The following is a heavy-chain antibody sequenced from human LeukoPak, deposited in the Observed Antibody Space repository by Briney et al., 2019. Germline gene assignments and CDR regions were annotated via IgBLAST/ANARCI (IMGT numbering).Heavy chain of an antibody. Sequence: GGSLRLSCAASGSTFNSYSMNWVRQAPGKGLEWISYISTSSSTIYYADSVKGRFIISRDNVNNSLYLQMNSLRAEDTAVYYCARSEVAGRGAFDYWGQGTLVTVSS. V-gene: IGHV3-48*01. J-gene: IGHJ4*02. CDR2: ISTSSSTI. CDR3: ARSEVAGRGAFDY. D-gene: IGHD6-19*01. CDR1: GSTFNSYS.